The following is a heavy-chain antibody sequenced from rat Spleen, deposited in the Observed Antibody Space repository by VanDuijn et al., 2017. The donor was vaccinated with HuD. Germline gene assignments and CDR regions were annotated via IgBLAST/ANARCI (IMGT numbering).Heavy chain of an antibody. V-gene: IGHV5-7*01. CDR2: IIYDGSTS. J-gene: IGHJ3*01. D-gene: IGHD1-11*01. CDR1: GFTFSYYA. Sequence: EVQLVESGGGLVQPGRSLKLSCAASGFTFSYYAMAWVRQAPNKGLEWVGTIIYDGSTSYYRDSVKGRFTFSRDNARNTLYLQMDSLRSEDTATYYCARLGTEAIGNWFSYWGQGTLVTVSS. CDR3: ARLGTEAIGNWFSY.